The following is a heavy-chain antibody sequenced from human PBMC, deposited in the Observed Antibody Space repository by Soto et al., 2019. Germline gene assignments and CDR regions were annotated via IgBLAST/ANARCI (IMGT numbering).Heavy chain of an antibody. CDR3: AKGLSVIQPWLMDAY. Sequence: QVQLVESGGGVVQPGRSLRLSCAASGFTLRSYGMHWVRQAPGKGLEWVAVISYDGSNEYYADSVKGRFTISRDNSKNTLYLQMNSLRGEDTAVYYCAKGLSVIQPWLMDAYWGQGTLVTVSS. D-gene: IGHD5-18*01. CDR1: GFTLRSYG. CDR2: ISYDGSNE. J-gene: IGHJ4*02. V-gene: IGHV3-30*18.